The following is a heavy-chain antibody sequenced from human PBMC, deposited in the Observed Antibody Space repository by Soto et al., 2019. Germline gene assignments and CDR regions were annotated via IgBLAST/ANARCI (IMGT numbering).Heavy chain of an antibody. CDR2: INPSGGST. Sequence: QVQLVQSGAEVKKPGASVKVSCKASGYTFTSYYMHWVRQAPGQGLEWMGIINPSGGSTSYAQKFQGRVTMTRDTSTSTVYMELSSLRSEDTAMYYCARSSWIQLWSYYYYMDVWGKGTTVTVSS. CDR3: ARSSWIQLWSYYYYMDV. D-gene: IGHD5-18*01. CDR1: GYTFTSYY. J-gene: IGHJ6*03. V-gene: IGHV1-46*03.